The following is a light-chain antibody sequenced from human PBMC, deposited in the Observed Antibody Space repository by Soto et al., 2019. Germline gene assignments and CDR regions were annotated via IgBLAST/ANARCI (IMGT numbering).Light chain of an antibody. V-gene: IGKV1-9*01. CDR2: AVS. J-gene: IGKJ4*01. CDR3: QQLDSYRLT. Sequence: DIQLTQSPSFLSASVGDRVTITCLASHGISSYFAWYQQKPGKAPKLLIYAVSTLQSGVPSRLSGSASGTEFTLTISSLQPEDFATYYWQQLDSYRLTCGGGTEVEIK. CDR1: HGISSY.